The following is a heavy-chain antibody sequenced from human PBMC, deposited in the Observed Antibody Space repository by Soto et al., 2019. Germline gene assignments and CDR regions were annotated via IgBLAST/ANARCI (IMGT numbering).Heavy chain of an antibody. CDR1: GGTFISYA. D-gene: IGHD1-26*01. J-gene: IGHJ5*02. V-gene: IGHV1-69*13. CDR3: ALRVVGAAKWFDP. CDR2: IIPIFGTA. Sequence: SVKVSCKASGGTFISYAISWVRQAPGQGLEWMGGIIPIFGTANYAQKFQGRVTITADESTSTAYMELSSLRSEDTAVYYCALRVVGAAKWFDPWGQGTLVTVSS.